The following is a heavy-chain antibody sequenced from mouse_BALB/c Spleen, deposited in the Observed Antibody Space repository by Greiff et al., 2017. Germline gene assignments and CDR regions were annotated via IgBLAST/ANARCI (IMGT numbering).Heavy chain of an antibody. CDR2: INPYNGDT. D-gene: IGHD2-1*01. CDR1: GYSFTGYF. Sequence: EVKLLESGPELVKPGASVKISCKASGYSFTGYFMNWVMQSHGKSLEWIGRINPYNGDTFYNQKFKGKSTLTVDKSSSTAHMELRSLASEDSAVYYCARERHYGIVYAMDYWGQGTSVTVSS. CDR3: ARERHYGIVYAMDY. V-gene: IGHV1-20*02. J-gene: IGHJ4*01.